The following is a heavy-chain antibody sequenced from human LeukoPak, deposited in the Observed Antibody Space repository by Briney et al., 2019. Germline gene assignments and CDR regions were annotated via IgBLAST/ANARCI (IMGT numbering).Heavy chain of an antibody. CDR2: IRYDGSNK. D-gene: IGHD1-26*01. V-gene: IGHV3-30*02. CDR3: AKDDPLALMVGATTPSSLFDY. CDR1: GFTFSSYG. Sequence: PGGSLRLSCAASGFTFSSYGMHWVRQAPGKGLEWVAFIRYDGSNKYYADSVKGRFTISRDNTKNTLYVQMNSLRAEDTAVYYCAKDDPLALMVGATTPSSLFDYWGQGTLVTVSS. J-gene: IGHJ4*02.